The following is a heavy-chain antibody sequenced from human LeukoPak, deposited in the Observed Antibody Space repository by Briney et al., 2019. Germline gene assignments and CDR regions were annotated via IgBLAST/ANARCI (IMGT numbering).Heavy chain of an antibody. J-gene: IGHJ4*02. V-gene: IGHV3-23*01. CDR2: ISGSGGST. CDR3: AKDRIMTTVTTISSFDY. CDR1: GFTFSSYA. D-gene: IGHD4-17*01. Sequence: GGSLRLSCAASGFTFSSYAMSWVRQAPGKGLEWVSAISGSGGSTYYADSVKGLFTISRDNSKNTLYLQMNSLRAEDTAVYYCAKDRIMTTVTTISSFDYWGQGTLVTVSS.